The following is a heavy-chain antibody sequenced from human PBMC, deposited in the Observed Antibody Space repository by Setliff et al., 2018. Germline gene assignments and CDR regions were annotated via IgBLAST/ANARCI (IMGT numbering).Heavy chain of an antibody. CDR1: GGSISSGGYY. D-gene: IGHD2-15*01. CDR2: IYYSGST. Sequence: SETLSLTCTVSGGSISSGGYYWSWIRQHPGKGLEWIGSIYYSGSTYYNPSLKSRVTISVDTSKKQFSLKLSSVTAADTAVYYCARRHCSGGSCYSLNYFDYWGQGTLVTVSS. J-gene: IGHJ4*02. CDR3: ARRHCSGGSCYSLNYFDY. V-gene: IGHV4-39*07.